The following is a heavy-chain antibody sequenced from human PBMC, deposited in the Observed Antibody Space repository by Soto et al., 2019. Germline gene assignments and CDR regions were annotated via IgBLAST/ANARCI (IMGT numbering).Heavy chain of an antibody. CDR2: VVPLLGIE. CDR3: PRDRPEEEVVPGPRQHFDS. D-gene: IGHD2-15*01. V-gene: IGHV1-69*08. J-gene: IGHJ4*02. Sequence: QVQLVQSGAKVKRPGSSVKVSCKASGGTFNSHTINWVRQAPGQGLEWVGRVVPLLGIESHPQKFKDRLTITAYTSTASVLVELRNLRAEETAVYYCPRDRPEEEVVPGPRQHFDSWCPGTRLIVFS. CDR1: GGTFNSHT.